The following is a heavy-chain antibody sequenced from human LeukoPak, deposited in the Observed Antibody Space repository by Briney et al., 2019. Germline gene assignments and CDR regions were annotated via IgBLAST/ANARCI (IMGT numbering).Heavy chain of an antibody. CDR2: INPNSGGT. J-gene: IGHJ2*01. V-gene: IGHV1-2*02. CDR3: ARAAAAMVTGWYFDL. Sequence: INPNSGGTNYAQKFQGRVTMTRDTSISTAYMELSRLRSDDTAVYYCARAAAAMVTGWYFDLWGRGTLVTVSS. D-gene: IGHD5-18*01.